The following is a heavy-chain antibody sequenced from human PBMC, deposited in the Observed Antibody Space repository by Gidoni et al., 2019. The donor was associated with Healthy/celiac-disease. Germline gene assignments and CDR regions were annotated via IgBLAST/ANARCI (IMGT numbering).Heavy chain of an antibody. CDR2: ISGSGGST. D-gene: IGHD5-12*01. J-gene: IGHJ4*02. Sequence: EVQLLESGGGLVQPGGSLRLSCAASGFTFRSYAMRWVRQAPGKGLEWVSAISGSGGSTYYADSVNGRFTISRDNSKNTLYLQMNSLRAEDTAVYYCAKGGSRATKYDYWGQGTLVTVSS. CDR3: AKGGSRATKYDY. V-gene: IGHV3-23*01. CDR1: GFTFRSYA.